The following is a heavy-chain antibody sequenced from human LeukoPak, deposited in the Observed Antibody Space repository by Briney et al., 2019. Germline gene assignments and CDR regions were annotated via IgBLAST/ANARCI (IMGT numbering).Heavy chain of an antibody. CDR1: GFTVSSNS. V-gene: IGHV3-53*01. J-gene: IGHJ5*02. CDR2: IYSGDT. Sequence: GGSLRLSCTVSGFTVSSNSMSWVRQAPGKGLEWVSFIYSGDTHYSDSVKGRFTISRDHSKNTLYLQMNSLRAEDTAVYYCARDRSGDDDFWSGYYTNYFDPWGQGTLVTVSS. CDR3: ARDRSGDDDFWSGYYTNYFDP. D-gene: IGHD3-3*01.